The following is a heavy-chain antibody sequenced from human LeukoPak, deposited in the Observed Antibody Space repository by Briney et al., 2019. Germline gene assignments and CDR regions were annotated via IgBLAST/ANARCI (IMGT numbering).Heavy chain of an antibody. Sequence: GGSLRLSCAASGFTFSSYSMNWVRQAPGKGLEGVSSISSSSSYIYYADSVKGRFTISRDNAKNSLYLQMNSLRAEDTAVYYCARDRSIAAAGSLDYWGRGTLVTVSS. CDR2: ISSSSSYI. J-gene: IGHJ4*02. V-gene: IGHV3-21*01. CDR3: ARDRSIAAAGSLDY. CDR1: GFTFSSYS. D-gene: IGHD6-13*01.